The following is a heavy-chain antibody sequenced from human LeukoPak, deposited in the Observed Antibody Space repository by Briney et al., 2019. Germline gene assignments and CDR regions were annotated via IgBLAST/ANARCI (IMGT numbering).Heavy chain of an antibody. CDR3: AKDRPDYGAHDY. Sequence: GGSLRLSCAASGFPVSRYGVSWVRQAPGKGLEWVSAISGSGGSTYYADSVKGRFTISRDNSKNTLYLQMNSLRAEDTAVYYCAKDRPDYGAHDYWGQGTLVTVSS. CDR1: GFPVSRYG. J-gene: IGHJ4*02. CDR2: ISGSGGST. D-gene: IGHD4-17*01. V-gene: IGHV3-23*01.